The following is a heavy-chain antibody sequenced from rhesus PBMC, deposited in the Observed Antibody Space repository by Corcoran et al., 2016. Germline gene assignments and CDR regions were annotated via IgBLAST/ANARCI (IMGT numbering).Heavy chain of an antibody. V-gene: IGHV4-169*01. D-gene: IGHD4-23*01. J-gene: IGHJ4*01. CDR3: ARGQYSNSYVDY. Sequence: QLQLQESGPGLVKPSETLSVTCAVSGGSISSSYWSWIRQAPGRGLEWIGYIYGSGSSTNYNPSLRSRVTRLVATSKNQFSRKLSSVTAADTAVYYCARGQYSNSYVDYWGQGVLVTVSS. CDR1: GGSISSSY. CDR2: IYGSGSST.